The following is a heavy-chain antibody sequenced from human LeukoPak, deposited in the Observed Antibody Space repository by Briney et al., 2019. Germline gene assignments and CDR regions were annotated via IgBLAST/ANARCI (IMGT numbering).Heavy chain of an antibody. D-gene: IGHD5-18*01. CDR3: ARVDGAMADDAFDI. CDR1: GYTFTGYY. CDR2: INPKSGGT. V-gene: IGHV1-2*02. Sequence: ASVKVSCKASGYTFTGYYMHWVRQAPGQGLEWMGWINPKSGGTNYAQKFQGRVTMTRDTSISTAYMELSRLRSDDTAVYYCARVDGAMADDAFDIWGQGTMATVSS. J-gene: IGHJ3*02.